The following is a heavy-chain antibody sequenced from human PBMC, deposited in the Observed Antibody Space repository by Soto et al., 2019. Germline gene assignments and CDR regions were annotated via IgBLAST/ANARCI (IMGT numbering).Heavy chain of an antibody. Sequence: PGGSLRLSCAASGFTFSNAWMNWVRQAPGKGLEWVGRIKSKTDGGTTDYAAPVKGRFTISRDDSKNTLYLQMNSLKTEDTAVYYCTATIAAAGDFDYWGQGTLVTVSS. CDR2: IKSKTDGGTT. V-gene: IGHV3-15*07. D-gene: IGHD6-13*01. J-gene: IGHJ4*02. CDR3: TATIAAAGDFDY. CDR1: GFTFSNAW.